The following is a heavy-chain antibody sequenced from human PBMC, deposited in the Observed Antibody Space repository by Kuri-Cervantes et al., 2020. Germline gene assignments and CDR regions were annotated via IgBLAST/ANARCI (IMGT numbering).Heavy chain of an antibody. CDR3: SRDGSSSWYGTSDY. V-gene: IGHV3-48*04. J-gene: IGHJ4*02. D-gene: IGHD6-13*01. CDR2: IGSFGITT. CDR1: GFSFSNYG. Sequence: GGSLRLSCAASGFSFSNYGMHWVRKAPGKGLEWFSCIGSFGITTYYAGSVKGRFTISRENAKNSLYRQMNSLRAENTALSYCSRDGSSSWYGTSDYWGQGTLVTVSS.